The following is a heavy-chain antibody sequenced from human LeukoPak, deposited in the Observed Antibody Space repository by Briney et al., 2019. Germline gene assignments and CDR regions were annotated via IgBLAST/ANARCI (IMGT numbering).Heavy chain of an antibody. CDR2: IKSKPAGETT. CDR1: GFTFRNAW. Sequence: PGGSLRLSCAASGFTFRNAWMSWVRQAPGKGLEWVGLIKSKPAGETTSYAAPVKGRFTISRDDSRNTLYLQMNSLKTEDTAVYYCTTCGGDCFFNYWGQGTLVTVSS. CDR3: TTCGGDCFFNY. D-gene: IGHD2-21*02. J-gene: IGHJ4*02. V-gene: IGHV3-15*01.